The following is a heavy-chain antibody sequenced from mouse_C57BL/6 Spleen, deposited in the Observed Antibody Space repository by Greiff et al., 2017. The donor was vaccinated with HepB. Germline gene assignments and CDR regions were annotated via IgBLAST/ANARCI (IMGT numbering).Heavy chain of an antibody. D-gene: IGHD3-1*01. CDR3: ARWGYEVLFAY. Sequence: QVQLQQSGAELVRPGTSVKLSCKASGYTFTSYWMHWVKQRPGQGLEWIGVIDPSDSYTNYNQKFKGKATLTVDTSSSTAYMQLSSLTSEDSAVYYCARWGYEVLFAYWGQGTLVTVSA. J-gene: IGHJ3*01. CDR2: IDPSDSYT. V-gene: IGHV1-59*01. CDR1: GYTFTSYW.